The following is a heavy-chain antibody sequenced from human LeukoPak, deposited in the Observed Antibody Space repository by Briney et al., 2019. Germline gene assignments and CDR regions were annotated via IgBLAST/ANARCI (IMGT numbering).Heavy chain of an antibody. CDR2: IWHDGSNK. CDR1: GFTFSSYG. CDR3: ARDPSDPVVGATNGAFDI. J-gene: IGHJ3*02. D-gene: IGHD1-26*01. Sequence: GGSLRLSCAASGFTFSSYGMHWVRQAPGKGLEWVAVIWHDGSNKYYADSVKGRFTISRDNSKNTLYLQMNSLRAEDTAVYYCARDPSDPVVGATNGAFDIWGQGTMVTVSS. V-gene: IGHV3-33*01.